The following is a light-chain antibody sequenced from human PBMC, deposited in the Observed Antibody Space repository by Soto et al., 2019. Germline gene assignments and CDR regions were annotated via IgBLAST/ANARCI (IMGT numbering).Light chain of an antibody. CDR1: SIDIGRYNY. CDR2: DVS. Sequence: QSVLIQPASVSGSPGQSITISCTGTSIDIGRYNYVSWYQHSPGKAPKLIIYDVSDRPSGVSNRFSGSKSGTTASLTISGLQAEDEADYYWGSFTSSDTMIFGGGTKVTVL. J-gene: IGLJ2*01. V-gene: IGLV2-14*03. CDR3: GSFTSSDTMI.